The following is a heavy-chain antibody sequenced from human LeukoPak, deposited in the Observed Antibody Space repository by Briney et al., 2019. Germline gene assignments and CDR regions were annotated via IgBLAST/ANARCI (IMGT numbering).Heavy chain of an antibody. Sequence: PSETLSLTCAVYGGSFSGYYWSWIRQPPGKGLEWIGEINHSGSTNYNPSLKSRATILVDTSKNQFSLKLSSVTAADTAVYYCARAGTRRDIAGATRAVKYWGQGTLVTVSS. J-gene: IGHJ4*02. V-gene: IGHV4-34*01. CDR2: INHSGST. CDR1: GGSFSGYY. CDR3: ARAGTRRDIAGATRAVKY. D-gene: IGHD1-26*01.